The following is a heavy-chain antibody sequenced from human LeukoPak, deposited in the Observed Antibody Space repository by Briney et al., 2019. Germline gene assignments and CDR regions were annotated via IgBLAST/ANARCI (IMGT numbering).Heavy chain of an antibody. J-gene: IGHJ4*02. CDR2: ISSSGTYI. CDR1: GFTFSTYS. CDR3: ARDPSRGQFDFWNGFYNFDI. V-gene: IGHV3-21*01. D-gene: IGHD3-3*01. Sequence: PGGSLRLSCAASGFTFSTYSMNWVRQAPGKRPEWVSSISSSGTYIYYTDSVKGRFTISRDNAKRSLYLQINSLRAEDTAVYYCARDPSRGQFDFWNGFYNFDIWGQGTLVTVSS.